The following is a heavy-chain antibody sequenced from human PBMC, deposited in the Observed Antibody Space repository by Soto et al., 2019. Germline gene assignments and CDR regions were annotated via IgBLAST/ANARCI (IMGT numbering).Heavy chain of an antibody. CDR3: ARGPGYCSSTSCYLGGMDV. V-gene: IGHV3-21*01. Sequence: EVQLVESGGGLVKPGGSLRLSCAASGFTFSSYSMNWVRQAPGKGLEWVSSISSSSSYIYYADSVKGRFTISRDNTKNSLYLQMNSLRAEDTAVYYCARGPGYCSSTSCYLGGMDVWGQGTTVTVSS. CDR1: GFTFSSYS. CDR2: ISSSSSYI. D-gene: IGHD2-2*01. J-gene: IGHJ6*02.